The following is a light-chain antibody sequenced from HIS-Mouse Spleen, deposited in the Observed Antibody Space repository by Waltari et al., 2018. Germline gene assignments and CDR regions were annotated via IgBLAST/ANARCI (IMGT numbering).Light chain of an antibody. V-gene: IGLV3-21*03. CDR3: QVWDSSSDHYV. J-gene: IGLJ1*01. CDR1: NIGSKS. Sequence: SYVLTQPPSVSVAPGKTARITCGGNNIGSKSVHWYQQKPGQAPVLVVYDDSALPSGIPERFSGSNSGNTATLTISRVEAGDEADYYCQVWDSSSDHYVFGTGTKVTVL. CDR2: DDS.